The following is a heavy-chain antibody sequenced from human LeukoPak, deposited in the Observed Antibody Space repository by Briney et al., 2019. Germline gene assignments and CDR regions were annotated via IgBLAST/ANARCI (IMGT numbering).Heavy chain of an antibody. Sequence: SETLSLTCTVSGDSISTYYWSWIRQPPGKGLEWIGYMYYSGSTNYNPSLKSRVTISLDTPKNQFSLRLNSVTAVDTAVYYCARGVAGYGPYDYWGQGTLVTVSS. V-gene: IGHV4-59*01. CDR1: GDSISTYY. D-gene: IGHD5-12*01. J-gene: IGHJ4*02. CDR3: ARGVAGYGPYDY. CDR2: MYYSGST.